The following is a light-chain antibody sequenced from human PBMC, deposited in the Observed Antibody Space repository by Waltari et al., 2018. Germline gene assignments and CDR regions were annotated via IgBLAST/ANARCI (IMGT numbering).Light chain of an antibody. CDR1: SNVGSYTF. CDR3: CSYSRTSVI. J-gene: IGLJ2*01. CDR2: EDT. Sequence: QSALTQPASVSGSPGQSITISCTGSSNVGSYTFVSWYQHHPGKAPKVIICEDTERPSRVSIRFSASKSGETASLTISGLQAEDEADYYCCSYSRTSVIFGGGTKVTVL. V-gene: IGLV2-23*01.